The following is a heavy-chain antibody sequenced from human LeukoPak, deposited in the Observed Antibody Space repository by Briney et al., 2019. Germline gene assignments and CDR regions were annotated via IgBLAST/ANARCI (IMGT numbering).Heavy chain of an antibody. D-gene: IGHD5-18*01. CDR2: IYHSGST. CDR3: ASSGYSYAFDI. J-gene: IGHJ3*02. V-gene: IGHV4-30-2*02. CDR1: GGAISSGGYS. Sequence: PSQTLSLTCAVSGGAISSGGYSWSWIRQPPGKGLEWIGYIYHSGSTYYNPSLNSRVSISVDRSKNQFSLKLSSVTAADTAVYYCASSGYSYAFDIWGQGTMVTVSS.